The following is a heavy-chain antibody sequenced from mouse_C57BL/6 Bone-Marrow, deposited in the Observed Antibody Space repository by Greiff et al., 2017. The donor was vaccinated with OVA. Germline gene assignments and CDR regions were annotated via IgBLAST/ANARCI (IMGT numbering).Heavy chain of an antibody. CDR3: TPGLPDY. V-gene: IGHV14-4*01. J-gene: IGHJ2*01. CDR2: IDPENGDP. Sequence: EVQLQESGAELVRPGASVKLSCTASGFNIKDDYMHWVKQRPEQGLEWIGWIDPENGDPEYASKFQGKATITADTASNTAYLQLSSLTSEDTAVYYCTPGLPDYGGQGTTLTVSS. CDR1: GFNIKDDY. D-gene: IGHD2-4*01.